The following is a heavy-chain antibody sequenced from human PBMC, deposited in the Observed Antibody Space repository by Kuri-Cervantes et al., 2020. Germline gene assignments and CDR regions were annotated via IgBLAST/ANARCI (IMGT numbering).Heavy chain of an antibody. CDR3: ARDSGGWYHAFDI. J-gene: IGHJ3*02. V-gene: IGHV3-30*02. Sequence: GESLKISCAASGFTFSNYGMHWVRQAPGKGLEWVAFVRYDGSNKYYADSVKGRFTISRDNAKNSLFLQMNSLRAEDTAVYYCARDSGGWYHAFDIWGQGTMVTVSS. D-gene: IGHD6-19*01. CDR2: VRYDGSNK. CDR1: GFTFSNYG.